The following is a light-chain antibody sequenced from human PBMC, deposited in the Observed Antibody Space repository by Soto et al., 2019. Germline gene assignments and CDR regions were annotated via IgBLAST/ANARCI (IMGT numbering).Light chain of an antibody. CDR3: QQYGSSPVT. V-gene: IGKV3-20*01. CDR1: QSVSSSH. Sequence: EIVVTQSPGTLSLSPGERATLSCRASQSVSSSHLAWYQQKSGQAPRLLIYGASIRAAAIPDRFSGSGSGTDFILTISRLEPEDFAMYYCQQYGSSPVTFGGGTKVDIK. CDR2: GAS. J-gene: IGKJ4*01.